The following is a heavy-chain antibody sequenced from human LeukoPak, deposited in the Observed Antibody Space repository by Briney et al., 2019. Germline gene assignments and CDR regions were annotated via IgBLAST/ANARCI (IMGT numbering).Heavy chain of an antibody. CDR3: AACDYGDYFDY. V-gene: IGHV4-59*01. Sequence: PSETLSLTRTVSVGSIRSYYSSWVRQPPGKGREWVGYIYYSGSTNYNPSLKSRETMSVDTCKNQFTLKLSSVTAADTAVYYCAACDYGDYFDYWGQGTLVTVSS. CDR1: VGSIRSYY. CDR2: IYYSGST. J-gene: IGHJ4*02. D-gene: IGHD4-17*01.